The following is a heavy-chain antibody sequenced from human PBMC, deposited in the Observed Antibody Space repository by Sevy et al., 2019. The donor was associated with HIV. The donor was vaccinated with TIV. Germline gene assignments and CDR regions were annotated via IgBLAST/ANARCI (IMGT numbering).Heavy chain of an antibody. CDR1: GYTFTAYY. CDR2: INLNSGGT. Sequence: ASVKVSCKASGYTFTAYYMHWVRQAPGQGLEWMGRINLNSGGTNYAQKFQGRVTMTRDTSISTAYMELSRLRSDDTAVYYCARFRTSSVWYLDDWGQGTLVTVSS. J-gene: IGHJ4*02. D-gene: IGHD6-19*01. V-gene: IGHV1-2*06. CDR3: ARFRTSSVWYLDD.